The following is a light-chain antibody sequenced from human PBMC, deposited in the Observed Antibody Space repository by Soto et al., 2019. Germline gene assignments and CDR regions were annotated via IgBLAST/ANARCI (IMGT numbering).Light chain of an antibody. CDR3: MQALQTPNT. V-gene: IGKV2-28*01. J-gene: IGKJ5*01. CDR2: LGS. Sequence: DIVVTQSPLSLPVTPGEPASISFMSSQIVLNSNGYNYLDWYLQKPGQSPQLLIYLGSNRASGVPDRFSGSGSGTDFTLKISRVEAEDVGVYYCMQALQTPNTFGQGTRLEIK. CDR1: QIVLNSNGYNY.